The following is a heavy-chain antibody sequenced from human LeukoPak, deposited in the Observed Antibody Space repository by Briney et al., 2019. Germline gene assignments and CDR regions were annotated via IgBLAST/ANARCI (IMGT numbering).Heavy chain of an antibody. J-gene: IGHJ4*02. D-gene: IGHD2-8*01. V-gene: IGHV1-8*03. CDR2: MNPNSGNT. CDR3: ARGVGYCTNGVCSRGLFDY. Sequence: ASVKVSCKASGYTFTSYDINWVRQATGQGLEWMGWMNPNSGNTGYAQKFQGRVTITRSTSISTAYMELSSLRSEDTAVYYCARGVGYCTNGVCSRGLFDYWGQGTLVTVSS. CDR1: GYTFTSYD.